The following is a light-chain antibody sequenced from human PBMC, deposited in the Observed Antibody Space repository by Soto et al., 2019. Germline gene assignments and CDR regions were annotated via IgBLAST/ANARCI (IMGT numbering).Light chain of an antibody. CDR2: DAS. J-gene: IGKJ4*01. V-gene: IGKV3-11*01. CDR3: QQRSNWPRLT. Sequence: EIVLTQSPATLSLSPGERATLSCRASQSVSSYLAWYQQKPGQAPRLLIYDASNRATGIPDRFSGSGSGTDFTLTISSLEPEDFAVYYCQQRSNWPRLTFGLVTKVEIK. CDR1: QSVSSY.